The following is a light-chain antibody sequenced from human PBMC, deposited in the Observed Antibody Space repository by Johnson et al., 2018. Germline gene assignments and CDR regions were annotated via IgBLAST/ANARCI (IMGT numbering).Light chain of an antibody. Sequence: QSVLTQPPSVSAAPGQKVTISCSGSSSNIGNNYVSWYQQLPGTAPKLLIYENNKRPSGIPDRFSGSKSGTSATLGITALQPGDEADYYCGTWGSSLSAGNVFGTGTKVTVL. CDR2: ENN. CDR3: GTWGSSLSAGNV. V-gene: IGLV1-51*02. CDR1: SSNIGNNY. J-gene: IGLJ1*01.